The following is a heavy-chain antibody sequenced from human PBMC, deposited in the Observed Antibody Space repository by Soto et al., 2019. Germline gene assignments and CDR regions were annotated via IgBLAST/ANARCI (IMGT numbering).Heavy chain of an antibody. Sequence: SETLSLTCTVSGGSISSSSYYWGWIRQPPGKGLEWIGSIYYSGSTYYNPSLKSRVTISVDTSKNQFSLKLSSVTAADTAVYYCAMGDTAMVTGFHYWRQGTLVTVSS. CDR2: IYYSGST. CDR3: AMGDTAMVTGFHY. V-gene: IGHV4-39*01. CDR1: GGSISSSSYY. J-gene: IGHJ4*02. D-gene: IGHD5-18*01.